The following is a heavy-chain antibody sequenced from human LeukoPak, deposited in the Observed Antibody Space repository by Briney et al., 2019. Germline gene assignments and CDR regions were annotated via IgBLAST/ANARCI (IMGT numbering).Heavy chain of an antibody. D-gene: IGHD1-7*01. CDR3: VRDESRNYYYFDY. Sequence: GASVKVSCKASGYTFTTYYVHWVRQAPGQGLEWMGVINASGGNTNYAQKFQGRVTMNRDLATSSVYMELSGLRSEDTAVYYCVRDESRNYYYFDYWGQGTLVTVSS. CDR2: INASGGNT. V-gene: IGHV1-46*01. J-gene: IGHJ4*02. CDR1: GYTFTTYY.